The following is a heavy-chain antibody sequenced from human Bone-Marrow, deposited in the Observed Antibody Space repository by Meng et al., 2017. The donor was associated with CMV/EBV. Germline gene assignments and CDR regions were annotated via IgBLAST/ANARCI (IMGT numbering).Heavy chain of an antibody. CDR2: ISSSSSYI. D-gene: IGHD3-22*01. CDR3: ARAVRDDYYDSSGYPSGFDY. J-gene: IGHJ4*02. V-gene: IGHV3-21*01. Sequence: GGSLRLSCAASGFTFSSYSMNWVRQAPGKGLEWVSSISSSSSYIYYADSVKGRFTISRDNSKNTLYLQMNSLRAEDTAVYYCARAVRDDYYDSSGYPSGFDYWGQGTLVTVTS. CDR1: GFTFSSYS.